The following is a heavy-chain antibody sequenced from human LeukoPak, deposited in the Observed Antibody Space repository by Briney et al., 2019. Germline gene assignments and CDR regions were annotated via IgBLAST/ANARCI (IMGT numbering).Heavy chain of an antibody. D-gene: IGHD6-19*01. J-gene: IGHJ5*02. V-gene: IGHV4-59*01. CDR1: NGSISTTY. Sequence: SETLSLTCSVSNGSISTTYWSWARQPPGKGLEWIGNIHYSGNTNYNSSLKSRVTISVDTSKNQFSLKMISVTTADTAVYFCARGGWFHDRWGQGTLVTVSS. CDR3: ARGGWFHDR. CDR2: IHYSGNT.